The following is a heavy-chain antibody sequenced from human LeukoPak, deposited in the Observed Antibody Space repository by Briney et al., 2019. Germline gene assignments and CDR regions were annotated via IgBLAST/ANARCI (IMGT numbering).Heavy chain of an antibody. V-gene: IGHV4-4*07. CDR3: ARSGDPYYYDSSGYYYYLDY. CDR1: GGSISSYY. D-gene: IGHD3-22*01. Sequence: ETLSLTCTVSGGSISSYYWSWIRQPAGKGLEWIGRIYTSGSTNYNPSLKSRVTMSVDTSKSQFSLKLSSVTAADTAVYYCARSGDPYYYDSSGYYYYLDYWGQGTLVTVSS. CDR2: IYTSGST. J-gene: IGHJ4*02.